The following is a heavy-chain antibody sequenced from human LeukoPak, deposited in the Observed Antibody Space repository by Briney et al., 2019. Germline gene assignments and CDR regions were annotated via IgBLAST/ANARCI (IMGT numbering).Heavy chain of an antibody. CDR1: GDSISGYC. D-gene: IGHD3-16*01. Sequence: AETLSLTCTASGDSISGYCWSWVRQPPGKRLEWIGYVYYSGATNYNPSLKSRVTISVDTSKNQSSLNLRSVPAADTAVYYCASLDYVKFYFDYWGQGTLVTVSS. V-gene: IGHV4-59*01. CDR3: ASLDYVKFYFDY. J-gene: IGHJ4*02. CDR2: VYYSGAT.